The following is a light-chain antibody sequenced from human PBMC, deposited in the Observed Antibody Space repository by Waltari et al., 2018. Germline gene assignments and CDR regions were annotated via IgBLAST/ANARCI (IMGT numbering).Light chain of an antibody. Sequence: CRASQSVGRWLAWYQQKPGKAPKLLIYKTSTLESGVPSRFSGSGSGTEFSLTISSLQPDDFATYYCQHYSTYSWTFGQGTKLEIK. V-gene: IGKV1-5*03. CDR2: KTS. CDR1: QSVGRW. J-gene: IGKJ1*01. CDR3: QHYSTYSWT.